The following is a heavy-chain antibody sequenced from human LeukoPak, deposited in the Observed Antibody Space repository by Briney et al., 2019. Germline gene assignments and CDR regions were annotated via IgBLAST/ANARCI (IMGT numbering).Heavy chain of an antibody. V-gene: IGHV4-34*01. J-gene: IGHJ4*02. CDR2: INHSGST. CDR3: ARGLPGYSSSWYYY. Sequence: SSETLSLTCAVYGGSFSGYYWSWIRQPPGKGLEWIGEINHSGSTNYNPSLKSQVTISVDTSKNQFSRKLSSVTAADTAVYYCARGLPGYSSSWYYYWGQGTLVTVSS. D-gene: IGHD6-13*01. CDR1: GGSFSGYY.